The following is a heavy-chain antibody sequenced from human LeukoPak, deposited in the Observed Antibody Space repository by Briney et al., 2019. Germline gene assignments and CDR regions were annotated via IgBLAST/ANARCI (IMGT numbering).Heavy chain of an antibody. Sequence: GGSLRLSCTASGFTFGDYAMSWFRQAPGKGLEWVGFIRSKAYGGTTEYAASVKGRFTISRDDSKSIAYLQLNSLKTEDTAVYYCTRDPLYYYDSSGYYLYWGQGTLVTVSS. D-gene: IGHD3-22*01. V-gene: IGHV3-49*03. CDR1: GFTFGDYA. J-gene: IGHJ4*02. CDR2: IRSKAYGGTT. CDR3: TRDPLYYYDSSGYYLY.